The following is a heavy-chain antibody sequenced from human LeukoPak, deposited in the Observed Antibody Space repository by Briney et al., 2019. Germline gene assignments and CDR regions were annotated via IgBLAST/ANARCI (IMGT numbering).Heavy chain of an antibody. Sequence: ASVKVSCKASGYTFTSYGISWVRQAPGQGLEWMGWISAYNGNTNYAQKLQGRVTMTTDTSTSTAYMELRSLRSDDTAVYYCARVSYGSGSPPRYYYYYMDVWGKGTTVTVSS. CDR1: GYTFTSYG. CDR3: ARVSYGSGSPPRYYYYYMDV. J-gene: IGHJ6*03. V-gene: IGHV1-18*01. CDR2: ISAYNGNT. D-gene: IGHD3-10*01.